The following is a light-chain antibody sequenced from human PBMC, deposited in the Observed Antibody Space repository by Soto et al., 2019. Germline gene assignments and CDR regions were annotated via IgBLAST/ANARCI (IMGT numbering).Light chain of an antibody. J-gene: IGKJ3*01. V-gene: IGKV1D-13*01. CDR3: QQFNNYPFT. Sequence: AIQLTQSPSSLSASVGDRVTITCRASQGISSALAWYQQTPGKPPKLLIYDASSLEIGVPSRFSGSGSVTDFTLTISCLQPEDFATYYCQQFNNYPFTFGPGTKVDIK. CDR1: QGISSA. CDR2: DAS.